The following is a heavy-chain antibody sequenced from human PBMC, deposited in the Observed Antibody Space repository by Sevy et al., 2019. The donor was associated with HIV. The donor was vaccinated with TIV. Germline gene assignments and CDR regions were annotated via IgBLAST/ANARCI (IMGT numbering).Heavy chain of an antibody. CDR1: GFTFSDYY. CDR3: ARGGYSYPHNAFDI. Sequence: GGSLRLSCAASGFTFSDYYMSWIRQAPGKGLEWVSYISSSGSTIYYADSVKGRFTISRDKAKNSLYLQMNSLRAEDTAVYYCARGGYSYPHNAFDIWGQGTMVTVSS. CDR2: ISSSGSTI. J-gene: IGHJ3*02. V-gene: IGHV3-11*01. D-gene: IGHD5-18*01.